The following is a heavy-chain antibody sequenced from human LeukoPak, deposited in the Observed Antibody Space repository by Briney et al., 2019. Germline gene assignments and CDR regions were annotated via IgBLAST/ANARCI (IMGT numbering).Heavy chain of an antibody. Sequence: GGSLRLPCAASGFTFSSYAMHWVRQAPGKGLEWVAVISYDGSNKYYADSVKGRFTISRDNSKNTLYLQMNSLRAEDTAVYYCARGRSSAGYGAIDYWGQGTLVTVSS. CDR1: GFTFSSYA. J-gene: IGHJ4*02. V-gene: IGHV3-30-3*01. D-gene: IGHD4/OR15-4a*01. CDR3: ARGRSSAGYGAIDY. CDR2: ISYDGSNK.